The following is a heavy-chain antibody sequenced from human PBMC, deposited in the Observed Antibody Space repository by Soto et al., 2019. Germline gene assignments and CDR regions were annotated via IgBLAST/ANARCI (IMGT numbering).Heavy chain of an antibody. J-gene: IGHJ4*02. Sequence: SETLSLTCTVSGGSISSYYWSWIRQPPGKGLEWIGYIYYSGSTNYNPPLKSRVTISVDTSKNQFSLKLSSVTAADTAVYYCARVTPQGYYFDYWGQGTLVTVSS. CDR2: IYYSGST. V-gene: IGHV4-59*01. CDR3: ARVTPQGYYFDY. CDR1: GGSISSYY.